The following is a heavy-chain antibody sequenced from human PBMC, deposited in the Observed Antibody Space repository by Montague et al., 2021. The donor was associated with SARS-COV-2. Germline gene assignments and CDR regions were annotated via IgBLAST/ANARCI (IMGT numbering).Heavy chain of an antibody. V-gene: IGHV4-4*02. CDR3: ATRYYSDTLASNGVY. D-gene: IGHD2-8*01. Sequence: SETLSLTCAVSGGSISSSNWWSWVRQPPGKGLEWIVEVYHSGSTNYNPSFKSRVTISADKSTNQFSLTLTSVTAADTAVFYCATRYYSDTLASNGVYWGQGTLVTVSS. CDR2: VYHSGST. CDR1: GGSISSSNW. J-gene: IGHJ4*02.